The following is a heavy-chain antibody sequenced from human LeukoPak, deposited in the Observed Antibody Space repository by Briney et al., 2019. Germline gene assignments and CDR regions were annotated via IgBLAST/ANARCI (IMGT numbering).Heavy chain of an antibody. CDR3: AGPATPGSCSNDVCYLDY. CDR2: IDPDSGDT. Sequence: GASVKVSCTASAFIFTGFHIHWVRQAPGQGLEWMGWIDPDSGDTKYAQWFQGRVTMTRGTSITTAYMEVSRLTSDDTAVYYCAGPATPGSCSNDVCYLDYWGQGTVVTVSS. CDR1: AFIFTGFH. J-gene: IGHJ4*02. V-gene: IGHV1-2*02. D-gene: IGHD2-8*01.